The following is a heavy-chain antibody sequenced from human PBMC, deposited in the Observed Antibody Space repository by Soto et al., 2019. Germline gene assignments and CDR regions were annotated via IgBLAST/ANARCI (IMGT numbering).Heavy chain of an antibody. J-gene: IGHJ6*02. CDR3: ASLAARTGRTYYYYYGMDV. D-gene: IGHD6-6*01. CDR1: GGSISSSSYY. Sequence: SETLSLTCTVSGGSISSSSYYWGWIRQPPGKGLEWIGGIYYSGSTYYNPSLKSRVTISVDTSKNQFSLKLSSVTAADTAVYYCASLAARTGRTYYYYYGMDVWGQGTTVTVSS. CDR2: IYYSGST. V-gene: IGHV4-39*01.